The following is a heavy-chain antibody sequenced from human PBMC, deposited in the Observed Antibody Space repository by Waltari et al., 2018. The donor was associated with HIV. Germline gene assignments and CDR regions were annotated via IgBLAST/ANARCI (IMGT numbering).Heavy chain of an antibody. V-gene: IGHV4-39*02. J-gene: IGHJ4*02. CDR3: ATVLLYYSNRPNRYFDF. CDR1: GGSIGSTSYY. CDR2: IYSRGTA. Sequence: QLRLQQSGPGLVKPWETLSLTCTVSGGSIGSTSYYWAWIRQPPGRGLDWLGTIYSRGTAFYTPSLKGRLTISMDTSKNQFSLKLSSVTAADTAVYYCATVLLYYSNRPNRYFDFWGQGSLLTVSS. D-gene: IGHD4-4*01.